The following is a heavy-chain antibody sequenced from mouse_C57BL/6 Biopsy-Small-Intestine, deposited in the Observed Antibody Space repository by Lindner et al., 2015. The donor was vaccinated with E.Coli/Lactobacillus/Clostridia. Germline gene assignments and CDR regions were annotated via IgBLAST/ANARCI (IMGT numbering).Heavy chain of an antibody. J-gene: IGHJ3*01. D-gene: IGHD3-2*02. Sequence: VQLQESGPELVKPGASVKISCKASGYSFTGYYMNWVKQSPEKSLEWIGEINPSTGGTTYNQKFKAKATLTVDKSSSTAYMQLKSLTSEDSAVYYCARAGTAQAPFAYWGQGTLVTVSA. CDR3: ARAGTAQAPFAY. CDR2: INPSTGGT. V-gene: IGHV1-42*01. CDR1: GYSFTGYY.